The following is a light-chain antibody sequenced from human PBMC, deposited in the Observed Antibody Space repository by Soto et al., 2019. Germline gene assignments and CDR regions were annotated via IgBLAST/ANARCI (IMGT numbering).Light chain of an antibody. Sequence: DIQMTQSPSSLCASVGDRVTITCRASQSISSYLNWYQQKPGKAPKLLIYAASSLQSGVPSRFSGSGSGTDFTLTISSLQPDDFATYYCQQSYSTPWTFGQGTKVEIK. CDR1: QSISSY. CDR2: AAS. J-gene: IGKJ1*01. CDR3: QQSYSTPWT. V-gene: IGKV1-39*01.